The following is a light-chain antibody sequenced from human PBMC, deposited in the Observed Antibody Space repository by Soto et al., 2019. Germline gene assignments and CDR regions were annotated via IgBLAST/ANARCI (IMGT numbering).Light chain of an antibody. Sequence: DIVMTHSPDSLAVSLGERATIHCKSSQSVLYSSNNKNYLVWYQQKPGQPPKLLISWASTRESGVPDRFSGSGSGTEFTLTISSLQSEDFAVYYCQQYNNWPAFGQGTKVDIK. J-gene: IGKJ1*01. CDR3: QQYNNWPA. V-gene: IGKV4-1*01. CDR1: QSVLYSSNNKNY. CDR2: WAS.